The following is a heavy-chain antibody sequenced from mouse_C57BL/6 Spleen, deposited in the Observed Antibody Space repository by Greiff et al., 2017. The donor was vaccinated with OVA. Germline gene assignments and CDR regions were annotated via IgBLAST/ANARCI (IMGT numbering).Heavy chain of an antibody. J-gene: IGHJ1*03. Sequence: VQLQQPGAELVRPGSSVKLSCKASGYTFTSYWMHWVKQRPIQGLEWIGNIDPSDSETHYNQKFKDKATLTVDKSSSTAYMQLSSLTSEDSAVYYCARASCYGSSAWYFDVWGTGTTVTVSS. D-gene: IGHD1-1*01. CDR1: GYTFTSYW. CDR2: IDPSDSET. CDR3: ARASCYGSSAWYFDV. V-gene: IGHV1-52*01.